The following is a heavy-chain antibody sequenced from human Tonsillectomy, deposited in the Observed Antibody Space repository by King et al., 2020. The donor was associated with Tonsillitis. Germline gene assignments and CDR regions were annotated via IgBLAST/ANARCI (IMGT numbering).Heavy chain of an antibody. CDR1: GFIFEDYA. J-gene: IGHJ6*03. CDR3: AKDVSGFPSYMDV. Sequence: VQLVQSGGGLVQPGRTLRLSCAASGFIFEDYAMHWVRQAPGKGLEWVSGLSWSSGDIGYADSVKGRFTISRDNAKNSLYLQMNSLRAEDTALYYCAKDVSGFPSYMDVWGNGTTVTVSS. V-gene: IGHV3-9*01. D-gene: IGHD5-12*01. CDR2: LSWSSGDI.